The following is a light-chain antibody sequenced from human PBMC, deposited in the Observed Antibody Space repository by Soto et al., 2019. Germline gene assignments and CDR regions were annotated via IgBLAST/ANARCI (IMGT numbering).Light chain of an antibody. CDR1: SSDVGGYNY. CDR2: EVA. J-gene: IGLJ2*01. Sequence: QSVLTQPPSASGSPRQSVTISCTGTSSDVGGYNYVSWYQQHPGKAPKLIIYEVAKRPSGVPDRFSGSKSGNTASLTVSGLQAEDEADYYCSSYAGSNNLVFGGGTKLTVL. CDR3: SSYAGSNNLV. V-gene: IGLV2-8*01.